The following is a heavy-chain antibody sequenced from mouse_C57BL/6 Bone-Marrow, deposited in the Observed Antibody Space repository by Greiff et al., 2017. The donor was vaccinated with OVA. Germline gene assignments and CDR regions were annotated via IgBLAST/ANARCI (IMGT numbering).Heavy chain of an antibody. CDR2: ISSGSSTI. Sequence: EVKLVESGGGLVKPGGSLKLSCAASGFTFSDYGMHWVRQAPEKGLEWVAYISSGSSTIYYADTVKGRFTISRDNAKNTLFLQMTSLRSEDTAMYYCARSYYYGSSSGYAMDYWGQGTSVTVSS. CDR1: GFTFSDYG. J-gene: IGHJ4*01. CDR3: ARSYYYGSSSGYAMDY. V-gene: IGHV5-17*01. D-gene: IGHD1-1*01.